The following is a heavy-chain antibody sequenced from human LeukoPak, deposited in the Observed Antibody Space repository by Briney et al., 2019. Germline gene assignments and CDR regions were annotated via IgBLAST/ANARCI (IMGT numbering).Heavy chain of an antibody. V-gene: IGHV3-49*03. Sequence: GGSLRLSCTTSGFTFGDYGVSWFRQAPGKGLEWVSFIRSKTYGEMTDYDASVNGRLTLSRDDSNSIAYLQMNGLTTEDTAVYFCTRTPHPHCSSTSCPCDHWGQGTLVTVSS. CDR2: IRSKTYGEMT. CDR3: TRTPHPHCSSTSCPCDH. CDR1: GFTFGDYG. J-gene: IGHJ4*02. D-gene: IGHD2-2*01.